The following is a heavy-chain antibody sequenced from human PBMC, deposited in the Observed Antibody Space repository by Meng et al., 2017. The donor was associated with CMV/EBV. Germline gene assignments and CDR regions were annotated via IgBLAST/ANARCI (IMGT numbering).Heavy chain of an antibody. D-gene: IGHD2-2*01. CDR3: AINAYVVVPAATDYFDY. CDR2: ISSCGSTI. V-gene: IGHV3-11*04. Sequence: GGSLRPSCAASGFIFSDYYMNWIRQAPGKGLEWVSYISSCGSTIFYADSVKGRFTISRDNAKNSLYLQMNSLRAEDTAVYYCAINAYVVVPAATDYFDYWGQGTLVTVSS. J-gene: IGHJ4*02. CDR1: GFIFSDYY.